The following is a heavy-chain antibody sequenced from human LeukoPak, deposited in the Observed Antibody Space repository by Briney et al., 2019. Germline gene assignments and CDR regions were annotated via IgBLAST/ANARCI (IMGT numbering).Heavy chain of an antibody. CDR1: GFIFRNYA. Sequence: GGSLRLSCVASGFIFRNYAMSWVRQAPGEGLEWGSGISDNGGGTYYADSVKSRFTISRDNSKNMLYLQMNSLRAEDTAVYYCAKESGALGVPLYDYWGQGILVTGSS. D-gene: IGHD1-1*01. CDR2: ISDNGGGT. CDR3: AKESGALGVPLYDY. V-gene: IGHV3-23*01. J-gene: IGHJ4*02.